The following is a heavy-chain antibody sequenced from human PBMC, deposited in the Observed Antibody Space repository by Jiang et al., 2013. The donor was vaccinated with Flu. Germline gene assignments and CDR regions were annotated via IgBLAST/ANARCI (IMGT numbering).Heavy chain of an antibody. CDR3: ARLVGGVGATFVP. Sequence: GSGLVKPSETLSLTCTVSGGSISSSSYYWGWIRQPPGKGLEWIGSIYYSGSTYYNPSLKSRVTISVDTSKNQFSLKLSSVTAADTAVYYCARLVGGVGATFVPWGQGTLVTVSS. CDR2: IYYSGST. D-gene: IGHD1-26*01. CDR1: GGSISSSSYY. V-gene: IGHV4-39*01. J-gene: IGHJ5*02.